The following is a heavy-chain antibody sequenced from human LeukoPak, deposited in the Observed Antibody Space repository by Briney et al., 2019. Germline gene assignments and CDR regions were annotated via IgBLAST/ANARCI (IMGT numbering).Heavy chain of an antibody. CDR3: ARGYDISDY. Sequence: GGSLRLSCAASGFTFSSYSMNWVRQAPGKGLEWLSYISSSSSTIYYADSVKGRFTISRDNAKNSLYLQMNSLRAEDTAMYYCARGYDISDYWGQGTVVTVSS. J-gene: IGHJ4*02. D-gene: IGHD3-9*01. CDR1: GFTFSSYS. V-gene: IGHV3-48*04. CDR2: ISSSSSTI.